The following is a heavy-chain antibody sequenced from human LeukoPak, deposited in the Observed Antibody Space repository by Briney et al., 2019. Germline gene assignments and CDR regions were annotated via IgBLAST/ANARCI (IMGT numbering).Heavy chain of an antibody. CDR2: ISACNGNT. J-gene: IGHJ6*03. Sequence: ASVKVSCKASGYTFTSYGISWVRQAPGQGLEWMGWISACNGNTNYAQKLQGRVTMTTDTSTSTAYMELRSLRSDDTAVYYCARDYLFGSSCYDHPHYYYMDVWGKGTTVTVSS. D-gene: IGHD6-13*01. CDR1: GYTFTSYG. V-gene: IGHV1-18*01. CDR3: ARDYLFGSSCYDHPHYYYMDV.